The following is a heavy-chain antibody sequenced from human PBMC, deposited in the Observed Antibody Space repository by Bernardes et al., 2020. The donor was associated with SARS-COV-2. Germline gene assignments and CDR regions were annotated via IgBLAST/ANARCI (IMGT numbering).Heavy chain of an antibody. CDR1: GGSFRGYY. D-gene: IGHD3-3*01. Sequence: SETLTLTCAVYGGSFRGYYWTWIRQTPGQGLEWIGELNHGGNTYYNSSLTSRVTISVDTSMNHFSLQLHSVTAADTGVYYCARGGNGLFDFWNGYGYWGQGTLVTV. J-gene: IGHJ4*02. CDR3: ARGGNGLFDFWNGYGY. CDR2: LNHGGNT. V-gene: IGHV4-34*01.